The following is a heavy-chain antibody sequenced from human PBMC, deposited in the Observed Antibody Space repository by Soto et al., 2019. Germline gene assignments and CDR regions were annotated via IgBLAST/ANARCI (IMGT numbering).Heavy chain of an antibody. D-gene: IGHD3-16*01. CDR3: ASSLGGQRAPFDY. J-gene: IGHJ4*02. CDR1: GGSISPYY. Sequence: SETLSLTCTVSGGSISPYYWTWIRQPPGKGLEWIGYVYSSGSTDYNPSLKSRLSISVDTSNNQFSLKLTSVTAADTAVYYCASSLGGQRAPFDYWGQGTLVTVSS. V-gene: IGHV4-59*01. CDR2: VYSSGST.